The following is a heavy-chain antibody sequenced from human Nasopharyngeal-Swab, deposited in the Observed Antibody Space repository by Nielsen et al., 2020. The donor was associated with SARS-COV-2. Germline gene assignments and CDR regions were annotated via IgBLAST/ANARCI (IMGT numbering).Heavy chain of an antibody. CDR1: GGSISSSSYY. J-gene: IGHJ5*02. D-gene: IGHD3-10*01. CDR2: IYYSGST. Sequence: SETLSLTCTVSGGSISSSSYYWGWIRQPPGKGLEWIGGIYYSGSTYYNPSLKSRVTISVDTSKNQFSLKLSSVTAADTAVYYCTQDVLLWFGELYGGNWFDPWGQGTLVTVSS. V-gene: IGHV4-39*01. CDR3: TQDVLLWFGELYGGNWFDP.